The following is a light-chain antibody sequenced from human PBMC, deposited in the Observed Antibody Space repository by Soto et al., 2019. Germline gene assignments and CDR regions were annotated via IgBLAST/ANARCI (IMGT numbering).Light chain of an antibody. CDR2: AAS. CDR3: LQHDSYRWT. CDR1: QDITNH. V-gene: IGKV1-17*03. Sequence: DIQMTQSPSAKSASVGDSVTITCRARQDITNHLDWFQQQPGKVPERLTYAASSLQSGVPSRFSGSGSGTEFTITINSLQPEDFATDYCLQHDSYRWTFGQGTKVDIK. J-gene: IGKJ1*01.